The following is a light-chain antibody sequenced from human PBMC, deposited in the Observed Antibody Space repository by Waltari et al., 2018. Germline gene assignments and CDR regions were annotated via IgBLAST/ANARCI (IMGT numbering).Light chain of an antibody. J-gene: IGKJ3*01. CDR1: QSVLYSSNNQNY. CDR2: WAS. V-gene: IGKV4-1*01. Sequence: IVMTQSPDSLAVSLGERDTINCKSSQSVLYSSNNQNYLAWYQQKPGQPPKLLIYWASTRESGVPDRFSGSGSGTDFTLTISSLQAEDVAVYYCQQYYSTPLTFGPGTKVDIK. CDR3: QQYYSTPLT.